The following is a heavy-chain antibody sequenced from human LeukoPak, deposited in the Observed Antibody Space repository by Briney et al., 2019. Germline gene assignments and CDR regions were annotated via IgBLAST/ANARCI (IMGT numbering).Heavy chain of an antibody. CDR3: ARESDILTGYWDY. CDR1: GGSISSGGYY. Sequence: SETLSLTCTVSGGSISSGGYYWSWIRQHPGKGLEWIGYIYYSGSTYYNPSLKSRVTISVDTSKNQFSLKLSSVTAADTAVYYCARESDILTGYWDYWGQGTLVTVSS. CDR2: IYYSGST. V-gene: IGHV4-31*03. J-gene: IGHJ4*02. D-gene: IGHD3-9*01.